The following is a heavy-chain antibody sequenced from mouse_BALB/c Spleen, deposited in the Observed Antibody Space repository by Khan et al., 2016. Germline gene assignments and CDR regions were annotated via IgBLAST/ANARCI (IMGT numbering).Heavy chain of an antibody. D-gene: IGHD2-14*01. J-gene: IGHJ3*01. V-gene: IGHV1-80*01. CDR2: IYPGDGDT. CDR1: GFAFSSYW. CDR3: ARGTPVAN. Sequence: QVQLQQPGAELVRPGSSVKISCKASGFAFSSYWMNWVKQRPGQGLEWIGQIYPGDGDTNYNGKFKGKATLTADKSSSTAYMQLSSLTSEDSAVYFCARGTPVANWGQGTLVTVSA.